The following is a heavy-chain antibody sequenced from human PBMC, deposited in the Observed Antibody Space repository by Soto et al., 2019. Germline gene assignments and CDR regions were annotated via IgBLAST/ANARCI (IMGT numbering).Heavy chain of an antibody. CDR2: ISAYNGNT. V-gene: IGHV1-18*01. Sequence: ASVKVSCKASGYTFTSYGISWVRQAPGQGLEWMGWISAYNGNTKYAQKLQGRVTITRDTSTSTAYMELSSLRSEDTAVYYCARERPDSSGYYDWAYFDYWGQGTLVTVSS. CDR1: GYTFTSYG. J-gene: IGHJ4*02. D-gene: IGHD3-22*01. CDR3: ARERPDSSGYYDWAYFDY.